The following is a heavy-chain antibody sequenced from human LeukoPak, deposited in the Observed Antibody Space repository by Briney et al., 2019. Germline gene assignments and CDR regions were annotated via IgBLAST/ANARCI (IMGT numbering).Heavy chain of an antibody. J-gene: IGHJ4*02. D-gene: IGHD3-10*01. V-gene: IGHV3-74*01. Sequence: PGGSLRLSCAASGFTFINYWMYWVRQVPGKGLVWVSRVNHDGSATNYADSVKGRFTISRDNAKNTLYLQLNSLRSEDTAVYYCARDDPRSDGSGSYYWLFDYWGQGTLVTVSS. CDR1: GFTFINYW. CDR2: VNHDGSAT. CDR3: ARDDPRSDGSGSYYWLFDY.